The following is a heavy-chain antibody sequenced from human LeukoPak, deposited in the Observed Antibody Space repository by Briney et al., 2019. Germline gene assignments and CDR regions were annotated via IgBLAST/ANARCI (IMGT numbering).Heavy chain of an antibody. V-gene: IGHV4-30-4*08. CDR1: GGSISSGDYY. J-gene: IGHJ5*02. CDR3: ARVVVVVPAAVLRTRFDP. Sequence: PSETLSLTCTVSGGSISSGDYYWSWIRQPPGKGLGWIGYIYYSGSTYYNPSLKSRVTISVDTSKNQFSLKLSSVTAADTAVYYCARVVVVVPAAVLRTRFDPWGQGTLVTVSS. CDR2: IYYSGST. D-gene: IGHD2-2*01.